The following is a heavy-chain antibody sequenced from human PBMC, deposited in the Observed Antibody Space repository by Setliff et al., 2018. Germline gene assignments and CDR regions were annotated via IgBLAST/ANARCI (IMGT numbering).Heavy chain of an antibody. CDR2: ISHTGST. J-gene: IGHJ6*03. Sequence: SETLSLTCTVSGASVSGNSYYWGWIRQSPGKGLEWIGEISHTGSTNYDPSLKSRVTISINTSKKQFSLMMNSVTAADTGVYFCARVVPTARRGRLYYYYMDVWDKGATVTVSS. CDR1: GASVSGNSYY. V-gene: IGHV4-39*07. D-gene: IGHD1-1*01. CDR3: ARVVPTARRGRLYYYYMDV.